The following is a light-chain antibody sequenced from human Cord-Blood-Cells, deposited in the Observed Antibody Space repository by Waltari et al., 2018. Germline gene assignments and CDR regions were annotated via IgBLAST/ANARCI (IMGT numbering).Light chain of an antibody. Sequence: EIVLTQSPATLSLSPGERATLSCRASQSVSSYLAWYKQKPGQAPRLLIDDASNRATGIPARFSGSGSGTDFTLTISSLEPEDFAVYYCQQRSNWPTFGGGTKVEIK. CDR2: DAS. J-gene: IGKJ4*01. V-gene: IGKV3-11*01. CDR3: QQRSNWPT. CDR1: QSVSSY.